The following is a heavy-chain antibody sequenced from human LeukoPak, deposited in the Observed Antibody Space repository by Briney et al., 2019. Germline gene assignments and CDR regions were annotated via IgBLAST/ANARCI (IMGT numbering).Heavy chain of an antibody. Sequence: GGSLRLSCAASGFTFSSYWMSWVRQAPGRGLEWVANIKQDGSEKYYVDSVKGRFTISRDNAKNSLYLQMNSLRAEDTAVYYCARFRAVAALDYWGQGTLVTVSS. CDR2: IKQDGSEK. CDR3: ARFRAVAALDY. D-gene: IGHD6-19*01. J-gene: IGHJ4*02. CDR1: GFTFSSYW. V-gene: IGHV3-7*01.